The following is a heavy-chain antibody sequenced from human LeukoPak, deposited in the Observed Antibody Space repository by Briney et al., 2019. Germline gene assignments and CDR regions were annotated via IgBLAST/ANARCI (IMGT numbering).Heavy chain of an antibody. Sequence: PSETLSLTCAVYGGSFSGYYWSWIRRPPGKGLEWIGEINHSGSTNYNPSLKSRVTISVDTSKNQFSLKLSSVTAADTAVYYCAIYGSGSYSIDYWGQGTLVTVSS. CDR2: INHSGST. CDR3: AIYGSGSYSIDY. V-gene: IGHV4-34*01. D-gene: IGHD3-10*01. J-gene: IGHJ4*02. CDR1: GGSFSGYY.